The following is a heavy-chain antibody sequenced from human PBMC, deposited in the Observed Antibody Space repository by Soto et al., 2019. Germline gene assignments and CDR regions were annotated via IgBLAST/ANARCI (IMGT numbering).Heavy chain of an antibody. CDR2: INPKSGGT. CDR3: ARGDSTDCSNGVCSFFYNHDMDV. CDR1: GYSFTDYH. V-gene: IGHV1-2*04. D-gene: IGHD2-8*01. Sequence: RASVKVSCKASGYSFTDYHIHWVRQAPGQGLEWLGRINPKSGGTSTAQKFQGWVTMTTDTSISTASMALTRLTSDDTAIYYCARGDSTDCSNGVCSFFYNHDMDVWGQGTTVTVSS. J-gene: IGHJ6*02.